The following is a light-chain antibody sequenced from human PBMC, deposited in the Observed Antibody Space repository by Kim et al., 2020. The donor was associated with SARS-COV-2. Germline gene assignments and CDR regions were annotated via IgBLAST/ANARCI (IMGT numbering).Light chain of an antibody. CDR3: QQYDTSRT. Sequence: SSPGEGASLSCRASQSCSSTYLAWYQQKPGQAPRLLMSDASTRATGIPDRFSGSGSETDFTLTISRLEPEDFAVYYCQQYDTSRTFGQGTKVDIK. V-gene: IGKV3-20*01. J-gene: IGKJ1*01. CDR2: DAS. CDR1: QSCSSTY.